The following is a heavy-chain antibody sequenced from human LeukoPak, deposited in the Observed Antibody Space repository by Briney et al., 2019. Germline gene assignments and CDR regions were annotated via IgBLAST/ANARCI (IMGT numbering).Heavy chain of an antibody. Sequence: GGSLRLSCAASGFTFSSYGMSWVRQAPGKGLEWVSAISGSGGSTYYADSVKGRFTISRDNSKNTLYLQMNSLRAEDTAVYYCAKDGSGWYFYFIDYWGQGTLVTVSS. J-gene: IGHJ4*02. CDR3: AKDGSGWYFYFIDY. D-gene: IGHD6-19*01. CDR1: GFTFSSYG. V-gene: IGHV3-23*01. CDR2: ISGSGGST.